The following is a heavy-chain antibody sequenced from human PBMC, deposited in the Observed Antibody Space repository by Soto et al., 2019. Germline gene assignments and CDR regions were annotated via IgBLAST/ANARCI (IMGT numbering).Heavy chain of an antibody. CDR1: GGSISGSY. CDR2: VYYTGST. J-gene: IGHJ4*02. Sequence: SETLSLTCSVSGGSISGSYWSWIRQSPGKGLEWLGYVYYTGSTNYSPSLRSRVSISVDTSKNEFSLRLSSVTAADTAVYFFFMSVAVPAAPIVFRGQGIQVSGS. CDR3: FMSVAVPAAPIVF. D-gene: IGHD2-2*01. V-gene: IGHV4-59*01.